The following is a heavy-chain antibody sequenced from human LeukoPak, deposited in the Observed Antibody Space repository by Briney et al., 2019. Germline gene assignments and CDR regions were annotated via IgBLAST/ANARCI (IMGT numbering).Heavy chain of an antibody. CDR3: ARAALPGSYYYYGMDV. J-gene: IGHJ6*02. V-gene: IGHV1-18*04. CDR1: GYTFTGYY. CDR2: ISAYNGNT. D-gene: IGHD2-15*01. Sequence: ASVKVSCKASGYTFTGYYMHWVRQAPGQGLEWMGWISAYNGNTNYAQKLQGRVTMTTDTSTSTAYMELRSLRSDGTAVYYCARAALPGSYYYYGMDVWGQGTTVTVSS.